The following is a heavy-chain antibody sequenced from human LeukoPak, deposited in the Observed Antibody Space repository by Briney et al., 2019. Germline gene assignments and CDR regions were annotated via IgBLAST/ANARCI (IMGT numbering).Heavy chain of an antibody. CDR3: AKESNWGGGNWFDP. D-gene: IGHD7-27*01. CDR2: VSISSGTI. Sequence: GGSLRLSCAASGFTFSGHNMNWVRQAPGKGLEWIAFVSISSGTIYYADSVNGRFRISRDNAKSSLDLEMNSLRAEDTAVYYCAKESNWGGGNWFDPWGQGTLVTVSS. V-gene: IGHV3-48*04. J-gene: IGHJ5*02. CDR1: GFTFSGHN.